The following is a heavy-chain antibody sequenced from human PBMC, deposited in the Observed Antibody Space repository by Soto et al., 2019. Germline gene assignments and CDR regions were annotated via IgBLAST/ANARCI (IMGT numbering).Heavy chain of an antibody. Sequence: QVQLVESGGGVVQSGRSLRLSCAASGFSFSGYGMHWVRHAPGKGLEWVAVIWYDGSNKYYADSVKGRFTISRDNSKNTLYLLMNSLRAEDTTVYYCAVDGSGDRHAFDIWGQGTMVTVSS. CDR3: AVDGSGDRHAFDI. J-gene: IGHJ3*02. CDR1: GFSFSGYG. CDR2: IWYDGSNK. V-gene: IGHV3-33*01. D-gene: IGHD3-10*01.